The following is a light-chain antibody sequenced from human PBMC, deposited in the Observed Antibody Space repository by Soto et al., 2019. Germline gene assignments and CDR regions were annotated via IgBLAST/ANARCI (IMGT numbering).Light chain of an antibody. CDR2: KAS. V-gene: IGKV1-5*03. Sequence: IQMTQSPSTLSASIGDRVTITCRASQSISSWLAWYQQKPGTAPKLLIHKASNLESGVPSRFSGSGSGTEFTLTVSSLQPDDFATYYCQHYETYPWTFGQGTKVENK. CDR3: QHYETYPWT. CDR1: QSISSW. J-gene: IGKJ1*01.